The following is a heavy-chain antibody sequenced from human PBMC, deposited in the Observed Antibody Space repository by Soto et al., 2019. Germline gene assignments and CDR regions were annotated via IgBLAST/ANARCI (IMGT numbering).Heavy chain of an antibody. J-gene: IGHJ5*02. Sequence: QVQLVQSGAEVKKPGASVKVSCKVSGYTLTELSMHWVRQAPGKGLEWMGGFDPEDGETIYAQKFQGRVTMTEDTSTDTGDMELSSLRSEDTAVYYCATDLPDYGDYWFDPWGQGTLVTVSS. V-gene: IGHV1-24*01. CDR1: GYTLTELS. D-gene: IGHD4-17*01. CDR2: FDPEDGET. CDR3: ATDLPDYGDYWFDP.